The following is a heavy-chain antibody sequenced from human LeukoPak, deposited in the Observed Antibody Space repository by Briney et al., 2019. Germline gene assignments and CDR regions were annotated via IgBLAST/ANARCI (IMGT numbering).Heavy chain of an antibody. CDR1: GYKITNYG. CDR3: ARVNSRTYYYYYMDV. CDR2: ISPYNGNT. D-gene: IGHD6-13*01. J-gene: IGHJ6*03. V-gene: IGHV1-18*01. Sequence: GASVKVSCKASGYKITNYGISWVRQAPGQGLEWRGWISPYNGNTIYAQKLQGRVTMTTDTSTSTAYMELRSLRSDDTAVYYWARVNSRTYYYYYMDVWGKGTTVTVSS.